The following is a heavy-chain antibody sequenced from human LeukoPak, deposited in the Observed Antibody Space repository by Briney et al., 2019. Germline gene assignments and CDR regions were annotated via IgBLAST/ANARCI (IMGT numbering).Heavy chain of an antibody. CDR2: IHHRGTT. Sequence: SATLSLTCTVSGYAIGSDYFWGWIRQPPGKGLEWIGSIHHRGTTYYDPSLKGRLTISLDTSKNQFSLNLTSVTASDTAVYYCSRETAGTTIDFWGQGRLVAVSS. D-gene: IGHD3-10*01. CDR3: SRETAGTTIDF. J-gene: IGHJ4*02. V-gene: IGHV4-38-2*02. CDR1: GYAIGSDYF.